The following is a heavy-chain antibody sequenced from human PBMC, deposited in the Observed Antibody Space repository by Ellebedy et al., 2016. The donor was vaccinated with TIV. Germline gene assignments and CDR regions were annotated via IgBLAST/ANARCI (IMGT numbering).Heavy chain of an antibody. CDR1: GFTFNNYL. CDR2: MNLDGSIK. J-gene: IGHJ4*02. CDR3: ARGGSYPDY. D-gene: IGHD1-26*01. V-gene: IGHV3-7*03. Sequence: GESLKISCAVSGFTFNNYLMTSVRQAPGKGLEWVANMNLDGSIKHYVDSVKGRFTISRDNSKTSLYLQMNSLRVEDTAVYYCARGGSYPDYWGQGTLVTVSS.